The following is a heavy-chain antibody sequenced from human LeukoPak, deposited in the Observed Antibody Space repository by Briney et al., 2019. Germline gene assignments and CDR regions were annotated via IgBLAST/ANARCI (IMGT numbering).Heavy chain of an antibody. V-gene: IGHV1-18*01. CDR3: ARDPDTYYYGSGSYRHFDY. J-gene: IGHJ4*02. D-gene: IGHD3-10*01. CDR1: GYTFTSYG. Sequence: ASVKVSCKASGYTFTSYGISWVRQAPGQGLEWMGWISAYNGNTNYAQKLQGRVTMTTDTSTSTAYMELRSLRSDDTAVYYCARDPDTYYYGSGSYRHFDYWGQGTLVTVSS. CDR2: ISAYNGNT.